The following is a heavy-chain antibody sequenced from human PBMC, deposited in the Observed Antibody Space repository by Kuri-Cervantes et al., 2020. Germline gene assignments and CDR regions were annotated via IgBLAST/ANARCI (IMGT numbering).Heavy chain of an antibody. D-gene: IGHD2-15*01. CDR1: GYTFTSYD. CDR2: MNPNSGNT. Sequence: ASVKVSCKASGYTFTSYDIYWVRQATGQGLGWMGWMNPNSGNTANAQKFQARLIMTRDSSISTAYMELSSLRSEDTAVYYCARAPGKYCSGGSCYSDWFDPWGQGTLVTVSS. J-gene: IGHJ5*02. CDR3: ARAPGKYCSGGSCYSDWFDP. V-gene: IGHV1-8*01.